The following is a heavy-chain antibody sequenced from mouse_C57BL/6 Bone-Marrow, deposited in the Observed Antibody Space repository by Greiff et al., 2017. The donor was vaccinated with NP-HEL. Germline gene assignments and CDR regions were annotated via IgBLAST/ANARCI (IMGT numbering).Heavy chain of an antibody. V-gene: IGHV1-19*01. J-gene: IGHJ3*01. CDR1: GYTFTDYY. CDR2: INPYNGGT. CDR3: ARLWGTTVVGGAY. D-gene: IGHD1-1*01. Sequence: EVQLQQSGPVLVKPGASVKMSCKASGYTFTDYYMNWVKQSHGKSLEWIGVINPYNGGTSYNQKFKGKATLTVDKSSSTAYMELNSLTSEDSAVYYCARLWGTTVVGGAYWGQGTLVTVSA.